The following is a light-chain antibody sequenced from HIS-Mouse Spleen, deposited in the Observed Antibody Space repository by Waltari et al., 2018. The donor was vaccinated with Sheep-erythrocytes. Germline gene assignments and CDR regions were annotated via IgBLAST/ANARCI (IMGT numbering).Light chain of an antibody. CDR3: CSYAGSSTPWV. J-gene: IGLJ3*02. CDR2: EGS. Sequence: QSALTQPASVSGAPGPSITISCTGTSRAVGNYNLVPWYQQHPGKAPKLMIYEGSKRPSGVSNRFSGSKSGNTASLTISGLQAEDEADYYCCSYAGSSTPWVFGGGTKLTVL. V-gene: IGLV2-23*01. CDR1: SRAVGNYNL.